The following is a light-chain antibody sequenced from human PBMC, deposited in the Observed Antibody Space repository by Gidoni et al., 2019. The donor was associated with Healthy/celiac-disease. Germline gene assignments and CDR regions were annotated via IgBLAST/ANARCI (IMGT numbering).Light chain of an antibody. J-gene: IGKJ2*01. Sequence: DIVMTQSPDSLAVSLGERATINCKSSQSVLYSSNNKNYLAWYHQKPGQPPKLLIYWASTRESGVPDRFSGSGSGTDFILTISSLQAEDVAVYYCQQYYSTPKTFGQGTKLEIK. CDR3: QQYYSTPKT. CDR2: WAS. V-gene: IGKV4-1*01. CDR1: QSVLYSSNNKNY.